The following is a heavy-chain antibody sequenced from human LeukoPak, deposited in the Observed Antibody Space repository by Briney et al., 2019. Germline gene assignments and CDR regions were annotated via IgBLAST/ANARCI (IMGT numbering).Heavy chain of an antibody. Sequence: GSLRLSCAASGFTFSSYSMNWVRQAPGKGLEWVSSISSSSSYIYYADSVKGRFTISRDNAKNSLYLQMNSLRAEDTAVYYCATDPVSPRYFDYWGQGTLVTVSS. J-gene: IGHJ4*02. V-gene: IGHV3-21*01. D-gene: IGHD1-14*01. CDR3: ATDPVSPRYFDY. CDR1: GFTFSSYS. CDR2: ISSSSSYI.